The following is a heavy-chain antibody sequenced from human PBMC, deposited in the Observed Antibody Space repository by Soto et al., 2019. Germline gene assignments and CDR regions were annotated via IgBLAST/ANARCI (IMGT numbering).Heavy chain of an antibody. V-gene: IGHV4-4*02. D-gene: IGHD2-8*02. CDR2: IFHDGNT. J-gene: IGHJ5*02. Sequence: SETLSLICAVSGASIGSGGWWSWVRQPPGKGLEWIAEIFHDGNTNYSPSLKSRVTISVDKSQNQFSLNVYSVTAADTAVYYCARHEGWTGPDQWGQGTLVTVSS. CDR1: GASIGSGGW. CDR3: ARHEGWTGPDQ.